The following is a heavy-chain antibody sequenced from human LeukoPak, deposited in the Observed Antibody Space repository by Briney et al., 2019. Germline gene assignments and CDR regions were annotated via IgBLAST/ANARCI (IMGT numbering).Heavy chain of an antibody. CDR3: AKDRRLFDY. V-gene: IGHV3-30-3*01. CDR1: GFTFSSYA. J-gene: IGHJ4*02. D-gene: IGHD6-6*01. CDR2: ISYDGSNK. Sequence: GRSLRLSCAASGFTFSSYAMHWVRQAPGKGLEWVAVISYDGSNKYYADSVKGRFTISRDNSKNTLYLQMSSLRAEDTAVYYCAKDRRLFDYWGQGTLVTVSS.